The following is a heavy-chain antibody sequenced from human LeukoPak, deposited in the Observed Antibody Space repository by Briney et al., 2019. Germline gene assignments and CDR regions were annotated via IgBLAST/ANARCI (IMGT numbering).Heavy chain of an antibody. CDR2: NNAGNGTT. D-gene: IGHD3-3*01. CDR1: GYGFTSYA. CDR3: ARVGYDSWSGYYKGMDV. J-gene: IGHJ6*02. Sequence: ASVKVSCKASGYGFTSYAMHWGRQAPGQGLEWMWWNNAGNGTTKYSQKFQGRVHITRDPSASTAYMELSSLRSEDTAVYHCARVGYDSWSGYYKGMDVWGQGTTVTVSS. V-gene: IGHV1-3*01.